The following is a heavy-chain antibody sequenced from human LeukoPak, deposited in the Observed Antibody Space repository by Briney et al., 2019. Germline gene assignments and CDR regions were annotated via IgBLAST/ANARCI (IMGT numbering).Heavy chain of an antibody. J-gene: IGHJ4*02. D-gene: IGHD6-19*01. V-gene: IGHV3-30*18. CDR1: GFTFSSYG. CDR2: ISWDGNNK. Sequence: GGSLRLSCAASGFTFSSYGMHWVRQAPGKGLEWVAAISWDGNNKYYADSVKGRFTISRDNSKNTLCLQMNSLRAEDTAVYYCAKDFGSGWYYFDYWGQGTLVPVSS. CDR3: AKDFGSGWYYFDY.